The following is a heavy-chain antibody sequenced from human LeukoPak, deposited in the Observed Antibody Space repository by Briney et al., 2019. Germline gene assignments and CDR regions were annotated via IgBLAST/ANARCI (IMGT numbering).Heavy chain of an antibody. D-gene: IGHD1-1*01. CDR2: IYYSGST. Sequence: KTSETLSLTCTVSGGSISSYYWSWIRQPPGKGLEWIGYIYYSGSTNYNPSLKSRVTISVDTSKNQFSLKLSSVTAADTAVYYCARHSRYSYAYFDYWGQGTLVTVSS. CDR1: GGSISSYY. CDR3: ARHSRYSYAYFDY. V-gene: IGHV4-59*08. J-gene: IGHJ4*02.